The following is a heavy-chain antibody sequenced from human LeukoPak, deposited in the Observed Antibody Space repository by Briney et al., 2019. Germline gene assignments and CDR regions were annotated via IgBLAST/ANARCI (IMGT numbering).Heavy chain of an antibody. CDR2: IRYYRSMR. Sequence: PGGSLRLFCAASAFTFSDHGMHCVRQAPAKGLEWVAFIRYYRSMRSYADSARRRFTISRDNSNHILYLQMNSLRADDTAVYYCAKDWLKWELAPFDYWGQGTLVTVPS. CDR3: AKDWLKWELAPFDY. CDR1: AFTFSDHG. D-gene: IGHD1-26*01. V-gene: IGHV3-30*02. J-gene: IGHJ4*02.